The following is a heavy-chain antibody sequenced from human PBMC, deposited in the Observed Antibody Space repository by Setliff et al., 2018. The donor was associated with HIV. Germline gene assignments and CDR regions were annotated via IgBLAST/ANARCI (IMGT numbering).Heavy chain of an antibody. Sequence: TLSLTCLVFGYSINDGYHWGWIRQSPRKGLEWIGSIYNSGRASYNPSRRSRASLSIDTSKNRFSLRLNPVTAADTAVYYCVRDRALRFSQSPSLHYFDVWGQGILVTVSS. CDR3: VRDRALRFSQSPSLHYFDV. V-gene: IGHV4-38-2*02. CDR1: GYSINDGYH. J-gene: IGHJ4*01. CDR2: IYNSGRA.